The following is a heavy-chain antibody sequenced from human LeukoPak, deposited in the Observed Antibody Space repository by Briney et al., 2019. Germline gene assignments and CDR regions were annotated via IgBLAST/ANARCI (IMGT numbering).Heavy chain of an antibody. Sequence: SETLSLTCAVSGGSISSGGYSWSWIRQPPGKGLERIGYIYHSGSTYYNPSLKSRVTISVDTSKNQFSLKLSSVTAADTAVYYCARADYVNWFDPWGQGTLVTVSS. V-gene: IGHV4-30-2*01. CDR3: ARADYVNWFDP. CDR2: IYHSGST. CDR1: GGSISSGGYS. D-gene: IGHD4-17*01. J-gene: IGHJ5*02.